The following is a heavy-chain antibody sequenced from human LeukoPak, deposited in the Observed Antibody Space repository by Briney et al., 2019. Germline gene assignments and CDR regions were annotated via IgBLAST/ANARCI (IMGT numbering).Heavy chain of an antibody. V-gene: IGHV3-21*04. CDR1: GFTFSSYS. D-gene: IGHD6-13*01. J-gene: IGHJ6*03. CDR2: ISSSSSYI. Sequence: GGSLRLSCAASGFTFSSYSMNWVRQAPGKGLEWVSSISSSSSYIYYADSVKGRFTISRDNAKNSLYLQMNSLRAEDTAVYYCARAQGRAGTYYMDVWGKGITVTVSS. CDR3: ARAQGRAGTYYMDV.